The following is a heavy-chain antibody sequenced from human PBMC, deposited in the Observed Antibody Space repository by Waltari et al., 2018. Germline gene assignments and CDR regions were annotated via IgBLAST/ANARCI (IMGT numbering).Heavy chain of an antibody. Sequence: VQLVESGGGLVQPGGSLRLSCTASGFTLSAFAMTWVRQAPGKGLGWGPTVDTSGRTSYAESVKGRLSTSRDTSRNILYLEMSSLRTDDTALYFCAKDRWGGANYFDYWGQGTLATVSS. CDR3: AKDRWGGANYFDY. CDR1: GFTLSAFA. J-gene: IGHJ4*02. CDR2: VDTSGRT. D-gene: IGHD2-21*01. V-gene: IGHV3-23*04.